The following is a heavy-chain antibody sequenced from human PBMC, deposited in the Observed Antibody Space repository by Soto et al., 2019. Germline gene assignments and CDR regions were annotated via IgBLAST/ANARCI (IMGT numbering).Heavy chain of an antibody. Sequence: ASVKVSCKASGYTFTGYYMHWVRQAPGQGLEWMGWINPNRGGTNYAQKFQGWVTMTRDTSISTAYMELSRLRSDDTAVYYCALHAGYCSSTSCPAWFDPWGQGTLVTVSS. D-gene: IGHD2-2*01. J-gene: IGHJ5*02. CDR1: GYTFTGYY. CDR3: ALHAGYCSSTSCPAWFDP. CDR2: INPNRGGT. V-gene: IGHV1-2*04.